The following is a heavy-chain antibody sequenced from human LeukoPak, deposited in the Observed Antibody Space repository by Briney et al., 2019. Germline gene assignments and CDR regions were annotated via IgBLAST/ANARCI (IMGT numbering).Heavy chain of an antibody. CDR2: ISSSSNYI. J-gene: IGHJ4*02. V-gene: IGHV3-21*01. CDR3: ARDLGGYDWKWAFDY. D-gene: IGHD5-12*01. Sequence: GGSLRLSCAASGFTFSTYSMNWVRQAPGKGLEWVSSISSSSNYIYYADSVRGRFTVSRDNAKNSLFLQMNSLRAEDTAVYYCARDLGGYDWKWAFDYWGQGTLVTVSS. CDR1: GFTFSTYS.